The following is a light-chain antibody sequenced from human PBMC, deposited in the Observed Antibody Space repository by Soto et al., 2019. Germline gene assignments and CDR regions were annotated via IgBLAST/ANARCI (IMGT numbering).Light chain of an antibody. J-gene: IGLJ2*01. CDR2: EVS. CDR1: NSDVGGYDY. CDR3: SSFTGTSALIL. V-gene: IGLV2-14*01. Sequence: QSAVTQPASVSGSPGQSITISCTGTNSDVGGYDYVSWYQQYPGKAPRLIIYEVSSRPSGVSNRFSGSKSGNTASLTISGLRADDEGDYFCSSFTGTSALILFGGGTKLNVL.